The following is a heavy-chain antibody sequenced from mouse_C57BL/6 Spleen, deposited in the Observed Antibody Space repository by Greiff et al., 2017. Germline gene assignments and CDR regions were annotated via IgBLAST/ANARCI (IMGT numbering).Heavy chain of an antibody. V-gene: IGHV5-9-1*02. CDR1: GFTFSSYA. D-gene: IGHD2-4*01. CDR2: ISSGGDYI. J-gene: IGHJ3*01. Sequence: DVKLQESGEGLVKPGGSLKLSCAASGFTFSSYAMSWVRQTPEKRLEWVAYISSGGDYIYYADTVKGRFTISRDNARNTLYLQMSSLKSEDTAMYYCTTLRIYYESWFAYWGQGTLVTVSA. CDR3: TTLRIYYESWFAY.